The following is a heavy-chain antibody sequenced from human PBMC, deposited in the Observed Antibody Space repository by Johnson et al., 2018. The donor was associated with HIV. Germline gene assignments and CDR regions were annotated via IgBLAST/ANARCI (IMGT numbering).Heavy chain of an antibody. V-gene: IGHV3-20*04. D-gene: IGHD3-22*01. CDR3: ARSITMIVVIITGVGAFDI. J-gene: IGHJ3*02. Sequence: VQLLESGGGVVRPGGSLRLSCAATGFTFDEYGMSWVRQAPGKGLEWVSGINWNGGSTGYADSVKGRFTISRDNAKNSLYLQMNSLRAEDTALYYCARSITMIVVIITGVGAFDICGQGTMVTVS. CDR2: INWNGGST. CDR1: GFTFDEYG.